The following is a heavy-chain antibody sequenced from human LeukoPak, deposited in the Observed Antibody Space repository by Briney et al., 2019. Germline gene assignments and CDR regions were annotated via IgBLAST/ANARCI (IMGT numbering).Heavy chain of an antibody. Sequence: GGSLRLSCAASGFTVSSNYMSWVRQAPGKGLEWVSVIYSGDNTYYADSVKGRFTISRHNSKNTLYLQMNSLRAEDTAVYYCASGAKWNYSFDSWGQGTLVTVSS. J-gene: IGHJ4*02. D-gene: IGHD1-7*01. CDR1: GFTVSSNY. V-gene: IGHV3-53*04. CDR2: IYSGDNT. CDR3: ASGAKWNYSFDS.